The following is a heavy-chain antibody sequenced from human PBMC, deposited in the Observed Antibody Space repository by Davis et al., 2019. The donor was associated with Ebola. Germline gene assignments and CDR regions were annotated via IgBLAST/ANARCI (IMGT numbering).Heavy chain of an antibody. CDR1: GFTFSSYW. J-gene: IGHJ4*02. CDR2: INQDGSEK. D-gene: IGHD3-22*01. Sequence: PGGSLRLSCAASGFTFSSYWMSWXXXXXXXXXXXXSNINQDGSEKYYVDSVKGRFTISRDNAKNSLYLQMNSLRAEDTAVYYCARVYSSGYYWDYWGQGTLVTVSS. CDR3: ARVYSSGYYWDY. V-gene: IGHV3-7*03.